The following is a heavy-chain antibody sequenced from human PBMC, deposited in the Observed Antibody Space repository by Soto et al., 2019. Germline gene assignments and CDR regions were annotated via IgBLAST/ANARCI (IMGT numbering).Heavy chain of an antibody. Sequence: GGSLRLSCATSGFTFSGSTIHWVRQASGKGLEWVGRTRSKTYSYATAYAASVKGRFTISRDDSQSTAYLQMNSLKTEDTAVYYCARDYTGSYFWGQGTLVTVSS. CDR2: TRSKTYSYAT. CDR3: ARDYTGSYF. J-gene: IGHJ4*02. D-gene: IGHD1-26*01. CDR1: GFTFSGST. V-gene: IGHV3-73*01.